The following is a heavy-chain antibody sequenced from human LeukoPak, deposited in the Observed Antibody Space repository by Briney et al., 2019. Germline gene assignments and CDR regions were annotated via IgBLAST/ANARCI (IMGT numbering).Heavy chain of an antibody. D-gene: IGHD2-2*01. CDR2: IYTSGST. Sequence: SETLSPTLTVSGGSISSYYWSWIRQPAGKGLEWIGRIYTSGSTNYNPSLKSRVTMSVDTSKNQFSLKLSSVTAADTAVYYCARVSQGGVPAATPYYYSYYMDVWGKGTTATTSS. J-gene: IGHJ6*03. CDR1: GGSISSYY. CDR3: ARVSQGGVPAATPYYYSYYMDV. V-gene: IGHV4-4*07.